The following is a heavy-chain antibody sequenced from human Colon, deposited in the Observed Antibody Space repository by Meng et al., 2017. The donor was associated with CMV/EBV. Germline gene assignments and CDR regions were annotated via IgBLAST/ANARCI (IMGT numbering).Heavy chain of an antibody. D-gene: IGHD5-12*01. J-gene: IGHJ6*02. CDR2: ISSSSTI. CDR1: GFTFSDYY. CDR3: AKDRTVGGYTFGLDV. Sequence: GGSLRLSCAASGFTFSDYYMNWVRQAPGKGLEWVSSISSSSTIYYADSVKGRFTISRDNAKNSLYLQMNSLRAEDTAVYYCAKDRTVGGYTFGLDVWGQGTTVTVSS. V-gene: IGHV3-69-1*01.